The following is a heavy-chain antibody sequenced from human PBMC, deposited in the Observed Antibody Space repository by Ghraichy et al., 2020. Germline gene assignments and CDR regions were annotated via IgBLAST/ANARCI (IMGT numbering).Heavy chain of an antibody. D-gene: IGHD3-9*01. Sequence: GALRLSCAASGFTFSSYWMSWVRQAPGKGLEWVANIKQDGSEKYYVDSVKGRFTISRDNAKNSLYLQMNSLRAEDTAVYYCAREALGYYDILTYGMDVWGQGTTVTVSS. CDR1: GFTFSSYW. V-gene: IGHV3-7*01. CDR2: IKQDGSEK. J-gene: IGHJ6*02. CDR3: AREALGYYDILTYGMDV.